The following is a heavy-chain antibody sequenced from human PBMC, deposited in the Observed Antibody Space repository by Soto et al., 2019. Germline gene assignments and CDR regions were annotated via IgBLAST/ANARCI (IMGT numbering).Heavy chain of an antibody. V-gene: IGHV1-18*01. Sequence: QVQLVQSGAEVKNPGASVKVSCKASGYTFTRYGIGWARQAPGQGLEWMGWINTYNGNTNYAQNVQGRVTLTTDTSTSTAYMELRSLRSNDTAIYDCAMVDVDVTPSPQDVWGQGTTVIVSS. CDR2: INTYNGNT. CDR3: AMVDVDVTPSPQDV. D-gene: IGHD2-2*03. CDR1: GYTFTRYG. J-gene: IGHJ6*02.